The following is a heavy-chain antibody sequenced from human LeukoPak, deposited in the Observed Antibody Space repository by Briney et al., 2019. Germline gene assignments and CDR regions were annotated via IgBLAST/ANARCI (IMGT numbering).Heavy chain of an antibody. CDR2: ISGSGGST. CDR3: AKDRRVLWFGELFDWFDP. J-gene: IGHJ5*02. V-gene: IGHV3-23*01. Sequence: GGSLRLSCAASGFTFSTYAMSWVRQAPGKGLEWVSAISGSGGSTYYADSVKGRFTISRDNSKNTLYLQMNSLRAEDTAVYYCAKDRRVLWFGELFDWFDPWGQGTLVTVSS. CDR1: GFTFSTYA. D-gene: IGHD3-10*01.